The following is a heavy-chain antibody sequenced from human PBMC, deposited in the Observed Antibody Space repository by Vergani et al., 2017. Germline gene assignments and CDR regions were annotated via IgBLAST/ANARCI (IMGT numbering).Heavy chain of an antibody. V-gene: IGHV4-59*08. Sequence: QVQLQESGPGLVKPSETLSLTCTVSGGSISSYYWTWIRQPPGKGLEWIGYIYYSGSTNYNPSLKSRVTISVDTSKNQFSLKLSSVTAADTAVYYCARCPRSGSYPTHNWFDPWGQGTLVTVSS. J-gene: IGHJ5*02. CDR3: ARCPRSGSYPTHNWFDP. CDR2: IYYSGST. D-gene: IGHD3-10*01. CDR1: GGSISSYY.